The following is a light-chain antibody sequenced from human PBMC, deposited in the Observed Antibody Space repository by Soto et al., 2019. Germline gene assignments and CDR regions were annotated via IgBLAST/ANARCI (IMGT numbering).Light chain of an antibody. V-gene: IGKV4-1*01. CDR3: QQYYSTPRT. CDR1: QSGLYSSNNKNY. Sequence: DIVMTQSPDSLAVSLGERATINCKSSQSGLYSSNNKNYLAWYQQKPGQPPKLLIYCASTRESGVPDRFSGSGSVTDFTLTISSLQAEDVAVYYCQQYYSTPRTFGQGTKLEIK. J-gene: IGKJ2*01. CDR2: CAS.